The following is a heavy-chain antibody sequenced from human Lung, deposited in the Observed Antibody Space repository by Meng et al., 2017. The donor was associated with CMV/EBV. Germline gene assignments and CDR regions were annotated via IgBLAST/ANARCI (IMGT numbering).Heavy chain of an antibody. CDR2: ISYDGSNK. J-gene: IGHJ4*02. CDR1: GFTFSSYA. CDR3: VRESSGYYSY. D-gene: IGHD3-22*01. V-gene: IGHV3-30-3*01. Sequence: GESXKISCAASGFTFSSYAMHWVRQAPGKGLEWVAVISYDGSNKYYADSVKGRFTISRDNSKNTLYLQMNSLRAEDTAVYYCVRESSGYYSYWGQGTLVTVSS.